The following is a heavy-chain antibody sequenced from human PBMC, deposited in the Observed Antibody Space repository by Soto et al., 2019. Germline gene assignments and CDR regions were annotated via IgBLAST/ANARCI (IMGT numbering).Heavy chain of an antibody. CDR3: ARHVFGNYYYYGMDV. CDR1: GYSFTSYW. Sequence: GESLNISCKGSGYSFTSYWISWVRQMPGKGLEWMGRIDPSDSYTNYSPSFQGHVTISADKSISTAYLQWSILKASDTAMYYCARHVFGNYYYYGMDVWGQGTTVTXSS. V-gene: IGHV5-10-1*01. CDR2: IDPSDSYT. D-gene: IGHD3-10*02. J-gene: IGHJ6*02.